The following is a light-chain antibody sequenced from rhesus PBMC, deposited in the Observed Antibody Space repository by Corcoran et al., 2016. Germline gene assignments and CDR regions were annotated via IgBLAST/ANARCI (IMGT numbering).Light chain of an antibody. V-gene: IGKV1-36*02. CDR2: AAS. CDR3: LQGYSTPLT. CDR1: QGICDY. J-gene: IGKJ4*01. Sequence: DIQMTQSPSSLSAPVGDRVTITCRASQGICDYLSWYQQKPGKAPKRLFYAASSLESGVPSRISGSGSGTDFTLTISSLQPEYFAAYYCLQGYSTPLTFGGGTKVGIK.